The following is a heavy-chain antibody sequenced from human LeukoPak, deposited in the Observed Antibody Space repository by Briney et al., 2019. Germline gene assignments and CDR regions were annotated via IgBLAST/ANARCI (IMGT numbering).Heavy chain of an antibody. CDR3: ARQPSGYYGDSGYYPYYFDY. CDR2: IFYTGST. V-gene: IGHV4-59*08. Sequence: SETLSLTCTVSGDSISSYYWSWVRQPPGKGLEWIGYIFYTGSTKYGPSLNSRVTISLDTSKNQFSLNLNSVTAADTAVYYCARQPSGYYGDSGYYPYYFDYWGQGTLVTVSS. J-gene: IGHJ4*02. CDR1: GDSISSYY. D-gene: IGHD3-22*01.